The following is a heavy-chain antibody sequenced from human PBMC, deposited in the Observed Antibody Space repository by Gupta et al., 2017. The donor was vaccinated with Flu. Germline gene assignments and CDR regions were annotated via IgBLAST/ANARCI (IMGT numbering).Heavy chain of an antibody. J-gene: IGHJ6*02. CDR3: AKDAMGRRSPDYFYAMDV. Sequence: EMQLVESGGAVVQPGGALRLSCAASGFTVDDYTMHWARQAPGKGLEWLSLISWVDGETSYGDSVRGRFTISRDNSKNTLYLQMNGLRSDDTALYYCAKDAMGRRSPDYFYAMDVWGQGTTVTVS. CDR1: GFTVDDYT. D-gene: IGHD2-15*01. CDR2: ISWVDGET. V-gene: IGHV3-43*01.